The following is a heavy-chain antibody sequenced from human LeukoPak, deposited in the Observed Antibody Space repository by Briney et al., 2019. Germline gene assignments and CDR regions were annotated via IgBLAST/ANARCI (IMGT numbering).Heavy chain of an antibody. CDR1: GFTFNRNN. CDR3: ARETILAVAGDF. V-gene: IGHV3-48*01. D-gene: IGHD6-19*01. Sequence: GGSLRLFCAASGFTFNRNNMNWVRQAPGKGLEWVSYISSTSITMYYADSVKGRFTISRDNAKNSPYLQMNSLRADDTAVYYCARETILAVAGDFWGQGTLVTVSS. J-gene: IGHJ4*02. CDR2: ISSTSITM.